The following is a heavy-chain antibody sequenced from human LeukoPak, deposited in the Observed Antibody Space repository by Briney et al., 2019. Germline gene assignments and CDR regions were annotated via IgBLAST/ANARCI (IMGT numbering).Heavy chain of an antibody. J-gene: IGHJ6*02. Sequence: GEPLKISCKGSGYRFTSYWIAWVRQMPGKGLEWMGTIYPDDSETRYSPSSQGQVTISADKSISTAYLQWSTLEASDTATYYCARPCSGTYYGMDVWGQGTTVTVSS. CDR2: IYPDDSET. CDR1: GYRFTSYW. CDR3: ARPCSGTYYGMDV. D-gene: IGHD1-26*01. V-gene: IGHV5-51*01.